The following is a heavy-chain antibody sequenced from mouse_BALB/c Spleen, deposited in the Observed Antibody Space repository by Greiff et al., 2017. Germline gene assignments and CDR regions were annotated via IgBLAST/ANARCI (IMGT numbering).Heavy chain of an antibody. Sequence: EVQVVESGGGLVQPGGSLRLSCATSGFTFTDYYMSWVRQPPGKALEWLGFIRNKANGYTTEYSASVKGRFTISRDNSQSILYLQMNTLRAEDSATYYCARDMLRLRYYAMDYWGQGTSVTVSS. CDR1: GFTFTDYY. J-gene: IGHJ4*01. V-gene: IGHV7-3*02. CDR3: ARDMLRLRYYAMDY. D-gene: IGHD1-2*01. CDR2: IRNKANGYTT.